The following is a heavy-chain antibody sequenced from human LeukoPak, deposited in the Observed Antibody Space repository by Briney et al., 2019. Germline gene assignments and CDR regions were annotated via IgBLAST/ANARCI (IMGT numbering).Heavy chain of an antibody. CDR3: ARDGAGTSGWFDP. Sequence: PSETLSLTCTVSGGSISGYYWSWIRQPAGKGLEWIGRIYTSGNTNYNPSLRSRVTMSLDTSKSQFSLKLSSVTAADTAVYYCARDGAGTSGWFDPWGPGNLATV. V-gene: IGHV4-4*07. CDR2: IYTSGNT. J-gene: IGHJ5*02. CDR1: GGSISGYY. D-gene: IGHD6-13*01.